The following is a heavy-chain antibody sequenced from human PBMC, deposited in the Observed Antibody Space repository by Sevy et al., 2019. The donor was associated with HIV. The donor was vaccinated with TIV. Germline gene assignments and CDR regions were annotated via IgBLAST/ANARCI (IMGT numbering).Heavy chain of an antibody. V-gene: IGHV4-59*01. CDR3: ARGNRGYYGSGLSGFDY. J-gene: IGHJ4*02. CDR2: IYYSGCT. Sequence: SETLSLTCTVSGGSISSYYWSWIRQPPGKGLEWIGYIYYSGCTNYNPSLKSRVTISVDTSKNQYSLKLSSVTAADTAGYYCARGNRGYYGSGLSGFDYWGQGTLVTVSS. CDR1: GGSISSYY. D-gene: IGHD3-10*01.